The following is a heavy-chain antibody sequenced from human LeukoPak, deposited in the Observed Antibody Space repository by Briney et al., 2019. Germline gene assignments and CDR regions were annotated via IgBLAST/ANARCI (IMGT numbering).Heavy chain of an antibody. D-gene: IGHD6-19*01. V-gene: IGHV3-7*04. J-gene: IGHJ4*02. CDR3: VGGYGWLPDY. CDR1: GFTLSELW. Sequence: PGGSLRLSCVASGFTLSELWMNRVRQAPGKGLEWVANIKQDGSEKNYVDSVKGRFTISRDNAKNSVYLQMNSLRVEDTAVYYCVGGYGWLPDYWGQGTLVTVSS. CDR2: IKQDGSEK.